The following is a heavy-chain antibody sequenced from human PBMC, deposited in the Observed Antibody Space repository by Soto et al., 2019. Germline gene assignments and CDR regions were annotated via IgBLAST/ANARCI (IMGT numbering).Heavy chain of an antibody. J-gene: IGHJ4*02. V-gene: IGHV3-23*01. CDR1: GVTFSNAW. D-gene: IGHD3-9*01. CDR2: ISGSGGST. CDR3: AKTYYDILTGYSHFAY. Sequence: HAGSLRISCAASGVTFSNAWMTVARKDPGKGLEWVSAISGSGGSTYYADSVKGRFTISRDNSKNTLYLQMNSLRAEDTAVYYCAKTYYDILTGYSHFAYWGQGTLVTVSS.